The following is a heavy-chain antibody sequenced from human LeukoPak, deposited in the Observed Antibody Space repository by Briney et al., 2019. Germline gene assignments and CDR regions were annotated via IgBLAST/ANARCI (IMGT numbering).Heavy chain of an antibody. Sequence: GGSLRLSCEGSGFTFSNYWMGWVRQAPGKGLQWVANIKTDGSEKYYVDSVKGRFTISRDNAKNSLYLQMNSLRAEDTAVYYCAKDRLGDYWGQGTLVTVSS. V-gene: IGHV3-7*01. CDR1: GFTFSNYW. CDR2: IKTDGSEK. CDR3: AKDRLGDY. D-gene: IGHD6-25*01. J-gene: IGHJ4*02.